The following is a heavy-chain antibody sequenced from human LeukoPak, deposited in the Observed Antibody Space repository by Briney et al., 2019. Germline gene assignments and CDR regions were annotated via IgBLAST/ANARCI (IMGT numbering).Heavy chain of an antibody. V-gene: IGHV1-18*01. CDR1: GYTFTSYG. CDR2: TSAYNSNT. Sequence: GASVKVSCKASGYTFTSYGISWVRQAPGQGLEWMGWTSAYNSNTNYAQKLQGRVTMTTDTSTSTAYMELRSLRSDDTAVYYCARTTYYYGSGSYYTTYYFDYWGQGTLVTVSS. J-gene: IGHJ4*02. D-gene: IGHD3-10*01. CDR3: ARTTYYYGSGSYYTTYYFDY.